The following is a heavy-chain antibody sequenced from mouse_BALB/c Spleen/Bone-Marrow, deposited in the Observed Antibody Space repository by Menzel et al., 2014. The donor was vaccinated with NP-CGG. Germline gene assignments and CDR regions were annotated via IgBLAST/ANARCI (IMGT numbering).Heavy chain of an antibody. D-gene: IGHD2-14*01. J-gene: IGHJ2*01. CDR2: INPYNDGT. CDR1: GYTFTSYV. V-gene: IGHV1-14*01. Sequence: VQLKDSGPELVKPGASVKMSCKASGYTFTSYVMHWVKQKPGQGLEWIGYINPYNDGTKYNEKFKGMATLTSDRSSSTAYMELSSLTSEDSAVYYCAKRGNYRYDFDYWGQGRTRT. CDR3: AKRGNYRYDFDY.